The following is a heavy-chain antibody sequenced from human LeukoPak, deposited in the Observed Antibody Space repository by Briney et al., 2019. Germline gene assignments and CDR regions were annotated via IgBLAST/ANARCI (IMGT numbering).Heavy chain of an antibody. CDR2: MNPSSGNT. D-gene: IGHD6-13*01. CDR1: GYTFTSYD. Sequence: ASVKVSCKASGYTFTSYDINWVRQATGQGLEWMGWMNPSSGNTGYAQKFQGRVTMTRNTSISTAYMELSSLRSEDTAVYYCARSIAAAGTGWFDPWGQGTLVTVSS. J-gene: IGHJ5*02. CDR3: ARSIAAAGTGWFDP. V-gene: IGHV1-8*01.